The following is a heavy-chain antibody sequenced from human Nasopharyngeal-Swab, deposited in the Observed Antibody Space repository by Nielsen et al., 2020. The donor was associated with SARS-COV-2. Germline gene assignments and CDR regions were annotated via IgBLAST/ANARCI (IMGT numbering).Heavy chain of an antibody. V-gene: IGHV4-34*01. Sequence: VRQMPGKGLEWIGEINHSGSTNYNPSLRSRVTISVDTSKNQFSLKLSSVTAADTAVYYCARIVVAAAPFLYYYYYMDVWGKGTTVTVSS. J-gene: IGHJ6*03. CDR2: INHSGST. CDR3: ARIVVAAAPFLYYYYYMDV. D-gene: IGHD2-15*01.